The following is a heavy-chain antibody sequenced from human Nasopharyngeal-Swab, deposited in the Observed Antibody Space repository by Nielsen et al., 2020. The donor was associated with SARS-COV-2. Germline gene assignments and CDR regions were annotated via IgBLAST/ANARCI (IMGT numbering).Heavy chain of an antibody. CDR2: IYSGGST. V-gene: IGHV3-53*04. J-gene: IGHJ6*02. Sequence: GESLKISCAASGFTISSNYMSWVRQAPGKGLEWVSVIYSGGSTFYADSVEGRFTISRHNSKNTLYLQMNSLRPEDTAIYYCARDLSLYSSSPSNGMGVWGQGTTVTVSS. D-gene: IGHD6-6*01. CDR1: GFTISSNY. CDR3: ARDLSLYSSSPSNGMGV.